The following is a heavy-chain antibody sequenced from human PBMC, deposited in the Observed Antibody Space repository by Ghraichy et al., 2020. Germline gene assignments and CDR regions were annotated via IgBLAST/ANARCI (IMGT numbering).Heavy chain of an antibody. CDR2: IYSSGST. J-gene: IGHJ3*02. V-gene: IGHV4-31*11. Sequence: SETLSLTCAVSGDSVSSAGYYWTWIRQRPGKALEWLAYIYSSGSTYYNPSLSSRLSISFDTSQNHFSLSLTSATAADTAIYYCARENKYGSRPPYAFYIWGQGTMVTVSS. CDR1: GDSVSSAGYY. D-gene: IGHD5-24*01. CDR3: ARENKYGSRPPYAFYI.